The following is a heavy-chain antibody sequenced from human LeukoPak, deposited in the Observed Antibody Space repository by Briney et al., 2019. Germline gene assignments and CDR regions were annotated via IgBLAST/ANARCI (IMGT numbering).Heavy chain of an antibody. CDR1: GGSFSGYY. CDR2: INHSGST. CDR3: ARMAYCTNGVCYGFDY. V-gene: IGHV4-34*01. Sequence: SETLSLTCAVYGGSFSGYYWSWIRQPPGKGLEWIGEINHSGSTNYNPSLKSRVTISVDTSKNQFSLKLSSVTAADTAVYYCARMAYCTNGVCYGFDYWGQGTLVTSPQ. J-gene: IGHJ4*02. D-gene: IGHD2-8*01.